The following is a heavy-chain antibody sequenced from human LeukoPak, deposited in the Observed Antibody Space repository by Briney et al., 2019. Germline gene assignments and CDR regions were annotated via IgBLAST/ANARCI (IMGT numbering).Heavy chain of an antibody. Sequence: SATLSLTCTVSGGSISSSDYYWGWIRQSPGKGLEWIGTVYYSGSTYYNPSLQSRVTISVDTSKNQFSLKLSSVTAADTAVYYCARGLMMAIAGRGEFHYWGQGTLVTVSS. CDR2: VYYSGST. CDR3: ARGLMMAIAGRGEFHY. CDR1: GGSISSSDYY. V-gene: IGHV4-39*07. D-gene: IGHD6-13*01. J-gene: IGHJ4*02.